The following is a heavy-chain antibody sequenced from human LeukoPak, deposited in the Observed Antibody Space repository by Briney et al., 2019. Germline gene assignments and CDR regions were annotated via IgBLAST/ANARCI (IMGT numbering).Heavy chain of an antibody. CDR1: GGSFSGYY. Sequence: SETLSLTCAVYGGSFSGYYWSWIRQPPGKGLEWIGEINHSGSTNYNPSLKSRVTISVDTSKNQFSLKLSSVTAADTAVYYYARGISGSPFDYWGQGTLVTVSS. CDR2: INHSGST. CDR3: ARGISGSPFDY. J-gene: IGHJ4*02. D-gene: IGHD3-10*01. V-gene: IGHV4-34*01.